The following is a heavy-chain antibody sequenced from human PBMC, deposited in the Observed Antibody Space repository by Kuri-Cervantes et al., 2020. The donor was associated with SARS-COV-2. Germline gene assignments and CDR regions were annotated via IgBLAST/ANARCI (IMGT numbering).Heavy chain of an antibody. CDR2: IKQDGSEK. J-gene: IGHJ4*02. V-gene: IGHV3-7*01. CDR3: ARAGSFNYFDY. Sequence: GESLKISCAASGFTFSSYGMHWVRQAPGKGLEWVANIKQDGSEKYYVDSVKGRFTISRDNAKNSLYLQMNSLRAEDTAVYYCARAGSFNYFDYWGQGTLVTVSS. D-gene: IGHD6-13*01. CDR1: GFTFSSYG.